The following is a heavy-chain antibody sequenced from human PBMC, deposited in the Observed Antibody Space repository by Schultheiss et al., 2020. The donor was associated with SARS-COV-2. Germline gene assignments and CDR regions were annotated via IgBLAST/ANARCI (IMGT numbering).Heavy chain of an antibody. CDR2: ISYDGSNK. D-gene: IGHD2-15*01. CDR1: GFTFSSYG. Sequence: GGSLRLSCAASGFTFSSYGMHWVRQAPGKGLEWVAVISYDGSNKYYADSVKGRFTISRDNSKNTLYLQMNSLRAEDTAVYYCAKEKADCSGGSCYYDAFDIWGQGTMVTVSS. CDR3: AKEKADCSGGSCYYDAFDI. J-gene: IGHJ3*02. V-gene: IGHV3-30*18.